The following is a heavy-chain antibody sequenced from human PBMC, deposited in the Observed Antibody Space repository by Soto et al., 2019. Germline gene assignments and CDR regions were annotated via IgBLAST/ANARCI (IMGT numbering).Heavy chain of an antibody. CDR3: AIMTTAFPSHDAFDI. V-gene: IGHV3-15*01. CDR2: IKSKTDGGTT. Sequence: GGSLRLSCAASGFTFSNAWMSWVRQAPGKGLEWVGRIKSKTDGGTTDYAAPVKGRFTISRDDSKNTLYLQMNSLKTEDTAVYYCAIMTTAFPSHDAFDIWGQGTMVTVSS. J-gene: IGHJ3*02. CDR1: GFTFSNAW. D-gene: IGHD3-16*01.